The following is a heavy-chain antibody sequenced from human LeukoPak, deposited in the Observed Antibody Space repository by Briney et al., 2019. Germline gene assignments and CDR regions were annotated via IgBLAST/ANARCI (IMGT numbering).Heavy chain of an antibody. V-gene: IGHV3-48*03. CDR1: GFTFSSYE. Sequence: PGGSLRLSCAASGFTFSSYEMNWVRQAPGKGLEWVSYISSSGSTIYYADSVKGRFTISRDNAKNSLYLQMNSLRAVDTAVYYCASKRLRYFDYWGQGTLVTVSS. J-gene: IGHJ4*02. D-gene: IGHD3-9*01. CDR2: ISSSGSTI. CDR3: ASKRLRYFDY.